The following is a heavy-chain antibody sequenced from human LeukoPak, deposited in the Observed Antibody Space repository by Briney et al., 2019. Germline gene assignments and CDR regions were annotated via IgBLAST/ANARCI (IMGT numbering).Heavy chain of an antibody. V-gene: IGHV4-39*01. CDR1: GGSISSSSYY. J-gene: IGHJ4*02. CDR2: IYYSGST. D-gene: IGHD6-6*01. Sequence: SETLSLTCTVSGGSISSSSYYRGWIRQPPGKGLEWIGSIYYSGSTYYNPSLKSRVTISVDTSKNQFSLKLSSATAADTAVYYCASRMYSSSSRLNFDYWGQGTLVTVSS. CDR3: ASRMYSSSSRLNFDY.